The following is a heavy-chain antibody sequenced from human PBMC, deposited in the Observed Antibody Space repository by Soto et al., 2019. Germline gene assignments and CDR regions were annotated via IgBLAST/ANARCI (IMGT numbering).Heavy chain of an antibody. Sequence: PSQTLSLTCAISGDSVSSNRAAWNWIRQSPSGGLEWLGRTYYRSRWYNDYAVSVRSRITINPDTSKNQFSLHLNSVTPEGTAVYYCAGTTSLQWYYMDVWGKGTTVTVSS. CDR3: AGTTSLQWYYMDV. D-gene: IGHD1-7*01. CDR2: TYYRSRWYN. J-gene: IGHJ6*03. CDR1: GDSVSSNRAA. V-gene: IGHV6-1*01.